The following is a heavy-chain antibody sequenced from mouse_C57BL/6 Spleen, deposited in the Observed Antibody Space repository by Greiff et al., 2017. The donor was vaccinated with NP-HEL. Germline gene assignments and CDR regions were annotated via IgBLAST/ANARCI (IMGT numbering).Heavy chain of an antibody. CDR3: ATKYGTWFAY. V-gene: IGHV1-55*01. J-gene: IGHJ3*01. CDR1: GYTFTSYW. CDR2: IYPGSGST. D-gene: IGHD2-10*02. Sequence: QVQLQQPGAELVKPGASVKMSCKASGYTFTSYWLTWVKQRPGQGLEWIGDIYPGSGSTNYNEKFKSKATLTVDKSSSTAYMQLSSLTSEDSAVYYCATKYGTWFAYWGQGTLVTVSA.